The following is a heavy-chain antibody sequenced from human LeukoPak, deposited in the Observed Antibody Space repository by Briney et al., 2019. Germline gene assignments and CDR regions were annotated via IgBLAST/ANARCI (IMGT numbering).Heavy chain of an antibody. Sequence: PGGSLRLSCAASGFTVSSNYMSWVRQAPGKGLEWVSGINWNGGSTGYADSVKGRFTISRDNAKNSLFLQMNGLRAEDTALYYCARGEIVGYCSGGSCYRPIDIWGQGTMVTVSS. CDR2: INWNGGST. V-gene: IGHV3-20*04. CDR3: ARGEIVGYCSGGSCYRPIDI. CDR1: GFTVSSNY. J-gene: IGHJ3*02. D-gene: IGHD2-15*01.